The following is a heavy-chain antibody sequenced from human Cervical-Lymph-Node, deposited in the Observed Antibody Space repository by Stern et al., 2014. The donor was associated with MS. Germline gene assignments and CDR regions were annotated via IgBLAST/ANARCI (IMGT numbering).Heavy chain of an antibody. D-gene: IGHD6-13*01. CDR1: GFTFNNYW. J-gene: IGHJ4*02. V-gene: IGHV3-7*01. CDR3: ARDDPSSSWYNY. Sequence: VQLVESGGGLVQPGGSLRLSCAASGFTFNNYWMTWVRQAPGKGLEWVANIKQDGSEKFYVNSVKGRFTISRDNAKNSLYLQMNALKAEDTAVYYCARDDPSSSWYNYWGQGTLVTVSS. CDR2: IKQDGSEK.